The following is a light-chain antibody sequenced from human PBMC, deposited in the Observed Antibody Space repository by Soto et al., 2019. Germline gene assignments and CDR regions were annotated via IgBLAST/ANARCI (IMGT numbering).Light chain of an antibody. CDR3: QKYKSVPSLT. CDR1: QGISNF. CDR2: AAS. J-gene: IGKJ4*01. V-gene: IGKV1-27*01. Sequence: DIQMTQSPSSLSASVGDRVTITCRASQGISNFLAWYQHKPGKVPKLLIYAASTLQSGVPSRFSGSGSGTDFTLTISSLQPEDVATYYCQKYKSVPSLTFGGGTKVEIK.